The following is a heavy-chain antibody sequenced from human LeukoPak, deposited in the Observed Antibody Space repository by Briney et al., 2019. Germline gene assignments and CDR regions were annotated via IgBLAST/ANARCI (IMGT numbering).Heavy chain of an antibody. CDR1: GFIFSSYY. J-gene: IGHJ4*02. V-gene: IGHV3-7*03. CDR2: INPDGSEK. CDR3: ARAGARSSDRWWYDY. Sequence: PGGSLRLSCAASGFIFSSYYMTWVRQVPGKGLEWVANINPDGSEKNYVDSVKGRFTISRDNARNLLYLQMNSLRAEDTALYYCARAGARSSDRWWYDYWGQGTLVTVSS. D-gene: IGHD2-15*01.